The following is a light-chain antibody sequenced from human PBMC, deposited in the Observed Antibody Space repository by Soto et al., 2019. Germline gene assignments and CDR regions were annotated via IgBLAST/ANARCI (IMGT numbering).Light chain of an antibody. CDR1: QSVSSY. J-gene: IGKJ4*01. V-gene: IGKV3-11*01. CDR3: QQRSSWPLT. Sequence: EIVLTQFPATLSLSPGEGATLSCRASQSVSSYLAWYQQKRGQAPRLLIYDSSNRATGIPARFSGSGSGTDFSLTISSLEPEDFAVYYCQQRSSWPLTFGGGTNVEIK. CDR2: DSS.